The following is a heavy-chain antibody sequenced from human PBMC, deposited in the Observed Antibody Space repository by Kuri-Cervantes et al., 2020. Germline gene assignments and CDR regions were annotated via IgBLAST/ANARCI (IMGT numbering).Heavy chain of an antibody. D-gene: IGHD1-7*01. CDR2: MNPNSGNT. J-gene: IGHJ6*03. Sequence: ASVKVSCKASGGTFSSYAISWVRQAPGQGLEWMGWMNPNSGNTGYAQKFQGRVTMTRNTPISTAYMELSSLRSDDTAVYYCARDVNWNYYGYYYYMDVWGKGTTVTVSS. V-gene: IGHV1-8*02. CDR3: ARDVNWNYYGYYYYMDV. CDR1: GGTFSSYA.